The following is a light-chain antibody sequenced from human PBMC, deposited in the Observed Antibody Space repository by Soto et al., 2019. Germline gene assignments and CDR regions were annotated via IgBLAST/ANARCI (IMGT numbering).Light chain of an antibody. CDR3: GSWDSSLSAYV. V-gene: IGLV1-51*01. CDR2: DDD. J-gene: IGLJ1*01. CDR1: ISNIGGNS. Sequence: QSVMTQPPSVSAAPGQRVTISCSGSISNIGGNSVSWYQQLPGTAPKLLIYDDDKRPSGIPDRSSGSKSGTSATLGITGFQTGDEADYYCGSWDSSLSAYVFGTGTKLTVL.